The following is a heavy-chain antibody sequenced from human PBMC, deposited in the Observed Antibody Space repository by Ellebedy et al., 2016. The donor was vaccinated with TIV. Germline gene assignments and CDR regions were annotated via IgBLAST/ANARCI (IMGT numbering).Heavy chain of an antibody. CDR2: IIPIFGTA. Sequence: SVKVSXXASGGTFGSYAISWVRQAPGQGLEWMGGIIPIFGTANYAQKFQGRVTITADESTSTAYMELSSLRSEDTAVYYCARGERWLQLGVGYFDYWGQGTLVTVSS. CDR3: ARGERWLQLGVGYFDY. V-gene: IGHV1-69*13. D-gene: IGHD5-24*01. J-gene: IGHJ4*02. CDR1: GGTFGSYA.